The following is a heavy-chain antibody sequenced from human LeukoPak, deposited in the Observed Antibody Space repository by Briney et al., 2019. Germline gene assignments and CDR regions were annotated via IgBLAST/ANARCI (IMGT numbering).Heavy chain of an antibody. Sequence: GGSLRLSCAASGFTVSSSYMSWVRQAPGKGLEWVSVIYSGGSTYYADSVKGRFTISRDNSKNTLYLQMNSLRAEDTAVYYCARESYCSNGVCYRTYYFDYWGQGTLVTVSS. J-gene: IGHJ4*02. CDR3: ARESYCSNGVCYRTYYFDY. V-gene: IGHV3-66*01. D-gene: IGHD2-8*01. CDR2: IYSGGST. CDR1: GFTVSSSY.